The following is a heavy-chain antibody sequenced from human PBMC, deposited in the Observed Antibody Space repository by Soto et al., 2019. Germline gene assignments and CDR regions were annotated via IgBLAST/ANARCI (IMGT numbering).Heavy chain of an antibody. V-gene: IGHV1-18*04. J-gene: IGHJ5*02. CDR1: GYTFTSYG. CDR3: ARDHPIPCCAPPYCSAGSCFNWFDP. D-gene: IGHD2-15*01. CDR2: ISAYNGNT. Sequence: ASVKVSCKASGYTFTSYGISWVRQAPGQGLEWMGWISAYNGNTNYAQKLQGRVTMTTDTSTSTAYMELRSLRSDDTAVYYCARDHPIPCCAPPYCSAGSCFNWFDPWGQGTLVTVSS.